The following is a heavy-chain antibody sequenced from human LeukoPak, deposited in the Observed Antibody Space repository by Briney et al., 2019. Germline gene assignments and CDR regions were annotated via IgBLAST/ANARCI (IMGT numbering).Heavy chain of an antibody. CDR1: GFTFSSYE. Sequence: GGSLRLSCAASGFTFSSYEMNWVRQAPGKWLEWVSYISSNINIIYYADSVKGRFTISRDNAKNSLYLQMNSLRAEDTAVYYCAIDGSSTSGDYWGQGTLVTVSS. CDR3: AIDGSSTSGDY. J-gene: IGHJ4*02. D-gene: IGHD2-2*01. V-gene: IGHV3-48*03. CDR2: ISSNINII.